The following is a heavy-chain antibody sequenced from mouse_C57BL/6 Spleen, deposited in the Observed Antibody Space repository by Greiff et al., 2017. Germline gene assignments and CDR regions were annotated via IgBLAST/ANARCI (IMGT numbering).Heavy chain of an antibody. CDR1: GYTFTSYW. CDR3: AITTVVATRAMDY. Sequence: VKLQQPGAELVMPGASVKLSCKASGYTFTSYWMHWVKQRPGQGLEWIGEIDPSDSYTNYNQKFKGKSTLTVDKSSSTAYMQLSSLTSEDSAVYYCAITTVVATRAMDYWGQGTSVTVSS. D-gene: IGHD1-1*01. CDR2: IDPSDSYT. V-gene: IGHV1-69*01. J-gene: IGHJ4*01.